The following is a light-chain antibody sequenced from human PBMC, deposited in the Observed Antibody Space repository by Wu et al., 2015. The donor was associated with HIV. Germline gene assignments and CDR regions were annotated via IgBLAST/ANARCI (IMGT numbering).Light chain of an antibody. CDR2: NAS. J-gene: IGKJ5*01. CDR3: QQFDLWPAT. CDR1: QSVGSY. Sequence: EIVLTQSPATLSLSPGERATLSCRASQSVGSYLAWYQKKPGQAPRLLIYNASDRATGIPARFSGSGSGTEFTLTISSVESEDFAVYYCQQFDLWPATFGQGTRLDIK. V-gene: IGKV3-11*01.